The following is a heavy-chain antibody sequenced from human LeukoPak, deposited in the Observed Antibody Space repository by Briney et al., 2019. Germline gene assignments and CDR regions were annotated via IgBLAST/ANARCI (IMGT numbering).Heavy chain of an antibody. CDR3: AREAVTTGRGFDY. J-gene: IGHJ4*02. CDR2: IYHSGST. D-gene: IGHD4-17*01. V-gene: IGHV4-30-2*01. CDR1: GGSISSGGYS. Sequence: PSQTLSLTCAVSGGSISSGGYSWSWIRQPPGKDLEWIGYIYHSGSTYYNPSLKSRVTISVDRSKNQFSLKLSSVTAADTAVYYCAREAVTTGRGFDYWGQGTLVTVSS.